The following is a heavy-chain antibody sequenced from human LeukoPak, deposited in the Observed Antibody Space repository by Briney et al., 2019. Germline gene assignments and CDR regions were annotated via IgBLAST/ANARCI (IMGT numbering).Heavy chain of an antibody. CDR1: GFTFSSYE. V-gene: IGHV3-48*03. Sequence: PGGSLTLFCAASGFTFSSYEMNWVRQATGKGLEWVSYISSSGSTIYYADSVKARFPIPRDNAKHSLYLQMNSLRAEDTAVYYCAELGITMIGGVWGKGTTVTISS. D-gene: IGHD3-10*02. J-gene: IGHJ6*04. CDR3: AELGITMIGGV. CDR2: ISSSGSTI.